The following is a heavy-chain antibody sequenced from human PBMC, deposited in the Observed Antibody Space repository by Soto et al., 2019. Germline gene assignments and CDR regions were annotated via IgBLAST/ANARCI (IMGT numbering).Heavy chain of an antibody. V-gene: IGHV3-23*01. CDR3: AKDRVLRFLAPYYFDY. J-gene: IGHJ4*02. D-gene: IGHD3-3*01. CDR2: ISGSGGST. Sequence: GGSLRLSCAASGFTFSSYAMSWVRQAPGKGLEWVSAISGSGGSTYYADSVKGRFTISRDNSKNTLYLQMNSLRAEDTAVYYCAKDRVLRFLAPYYFDYWGQGTLVTVSS. CDR1: GFTFSSYA.